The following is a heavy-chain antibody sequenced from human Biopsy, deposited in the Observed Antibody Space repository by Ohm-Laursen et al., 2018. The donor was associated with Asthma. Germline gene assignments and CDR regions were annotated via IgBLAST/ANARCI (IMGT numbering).Heavy chain of an antibody. CDR1: GFAVSRDS. CDR3: ARGDSSNWSHYYFDY. V-gene: IGHV3-53*01. CDR2: IYSGGTS. Sequence: LSLTCAASGFAVSRDSMFWVRQAPGQGLEWVSVIYSGGTSHTADSVRGRFTISRDYSKNTLYLQMHSLRAEDTAVYYCARGDSSNWSHYYFDYWGQGTLVTVSS. D-gene: IGHD3-22*01. J-gene: IGHJ4*02.